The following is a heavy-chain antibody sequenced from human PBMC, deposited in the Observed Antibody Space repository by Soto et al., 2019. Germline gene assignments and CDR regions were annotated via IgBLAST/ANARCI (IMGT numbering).Heavy chain of an antibody. CDR2: ISSSSSTI. CDR3: ARDNPRSSGWDV. J-gene: IGHJ6*02. Sequence: EVQLVESGGGLVQPGGSLILSCEASGFTLSSYSMNWARQAPGQGLEWVSYISSSSSTIYYADSVKGRFTISRDNANNSLYLQMNSLRDEDTAVYYCARDNPRSSGWDVWGQGTTVTVSS. V-gene: IGHV3-48*02. CDR1: GFTLSSYS.